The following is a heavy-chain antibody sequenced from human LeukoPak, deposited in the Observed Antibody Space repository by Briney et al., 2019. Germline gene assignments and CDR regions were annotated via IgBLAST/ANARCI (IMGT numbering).Heavy chain of an antibody. D-gene: IGHD3-3*01. CDR2: MNPNSGNT. CDR1: GYTFTSYD. Sequence: GASVKVSCKASGYTFTSYDINWVRQATGQGLEWMGWMNPNSGNTGYAQKFQGRVTMTRNTSISTAYMELSSLRSEGTAVYYCARGRSAGPYYDFWSGYYHNGMDVWGQGTTVTVSS. CDR3: ARGRSAGPYYDFWSGYYHNGMDV. V-gene: IGHV1-8*01. J-gene: IGHJ6*02.